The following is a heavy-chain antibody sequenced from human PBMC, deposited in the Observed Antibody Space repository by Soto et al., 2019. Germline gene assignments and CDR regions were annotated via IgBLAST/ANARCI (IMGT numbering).Heavy chain of an antibody. V-gene: IGHV4-59*08. Sequence: QVRLQESGPGLVKPSETLSLTCTVSGASITDYYWSWIRLPPRKGLEWIAFIHSSGTTSYNPSLNIRVTMSLDTSKNQFSLKMTSVAAADTAVYYCARHADSGTYPLDFWGQGTLVTVSS. J-gene: IGHJ4*02. CDR1: GASITDYY. D-gene: IGHD3-10*01. CDR3: ARHADSGTYPLDF. CDR2: IHSSGTT.